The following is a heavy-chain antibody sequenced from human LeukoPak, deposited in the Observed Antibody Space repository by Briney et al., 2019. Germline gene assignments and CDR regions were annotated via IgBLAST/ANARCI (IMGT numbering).Heavy chain of an antibody. J-gene: IGHJ6*03. V-gene: IGHV4-61*08. CDR2: IYYSGST. Sequence: SETLSLTCTVSGGSISSGGYYWSWIRQPPGKGLEWIGYIYYSGSTNYNPSLKSRVTISVDTSKNQFSLKLSSVTAADTAVYYCARVPRSYYYYYMDVWGKGTTVTVSS. CDR1: GGSISSGGYY. CDR3: ARVPRSYYYYYMDV.